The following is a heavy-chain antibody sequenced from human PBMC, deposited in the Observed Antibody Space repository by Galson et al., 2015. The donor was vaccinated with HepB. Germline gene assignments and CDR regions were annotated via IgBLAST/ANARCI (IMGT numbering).Heavy chain of an antibody. CDR3: ARDVWAARPVKPNYYYYGMDV. Sequence: ETLSLTCAVYGGSFSGYYWSWIRQPPGKGLEWIGEINHSGSTNYNPSLKSRVTISVDTSKNQFSLKLSSVTAADTAVYYCARDVWAARPVKPNYYYYGMDVWGQGTTVTVSS. CDR1: GGSFSGYY. V-gene: IGHV4-34*01. D-gene: IGHD6-6*01. J-gene: IGHJ6*02. CDR2: INHSGST.